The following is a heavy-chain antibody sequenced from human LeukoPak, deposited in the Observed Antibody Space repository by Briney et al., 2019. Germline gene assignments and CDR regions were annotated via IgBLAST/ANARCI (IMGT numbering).Heavy chain of an antibody. Sequence: SETLSLTCAVYGGSFSGYYWSWIRQPPGKGLEWIGETNHSGSTNYNPSLKSRVTISVDTSKNQFSLKLSSVTAADTAVYYCASRNVRPFDIWGQGTMVTVSS. J-gene: IGHJ3*02. V-gene: IGHV4-34*01. D-gene: IGHD1-14*01. CDR2: TNHSGST. CDR3: ASRNVRPFDI. CDR1: GGSFSGYY.